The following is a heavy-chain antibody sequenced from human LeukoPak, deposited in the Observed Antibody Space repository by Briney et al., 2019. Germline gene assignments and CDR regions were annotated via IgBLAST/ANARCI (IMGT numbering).Heavy chain of an antibody. CDR1: GGSFSGYY. J-gene: IGHJ5*02. Sequence: SETLSLTCAVYGGSFSGYYWSWIRQPPGKGREWIGEINHSGSTNYNPSLKSRVTISVDTSKNQFALKLSSVTAAGTAVYYGAREGFGELLRRFNWFDPWGQGTLVTVS. V-gene: IGHV4-34*01. D-gene: IGHD3-10*01. CDR3: AREGFGELLRRFNWFDP. CDR2: INHSGST.